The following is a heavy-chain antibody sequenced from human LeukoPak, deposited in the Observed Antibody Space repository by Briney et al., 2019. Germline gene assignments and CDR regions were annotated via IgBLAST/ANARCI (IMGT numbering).Heavy chain of an antibody. Sequence: GGSLRLSCAASGFTFSSYAMHWVRQAPGKGLEWVAVISYDGSNKYCADSVKGRFTISRDNSKNTLYLQMNSLRAEDTAVYYCARDGRIQLWYYYYYMDVWGKGTTVTVSS. CDR2: ISYDGSNK. CDR1: GFTFSSYA. V-gene: IGHV3-30*04. J-gene: IGHJ6*03. CDR3: ARDGRIQLWYYYYYMDV. D-gene: IGHD5-18*01.